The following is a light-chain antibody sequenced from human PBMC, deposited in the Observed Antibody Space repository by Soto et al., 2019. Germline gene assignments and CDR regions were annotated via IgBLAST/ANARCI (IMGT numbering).Light chain of an antibody. V-gene: IGKV3-15*01. J-gene: IGKJ1*01. Sequence: EILMTQSPATLSCSPGDRATLSCRASQFMSSNYLSWYQQKPGQAPSLLIYSTSTRATGIPARFSGSGSGTEFTLTISGLRYEDVAGYYGQQYNPWPTCGQGTTVDIK. CDR2: STS. CDR3: QQYNPWPT. CDR1: QFMSSN.